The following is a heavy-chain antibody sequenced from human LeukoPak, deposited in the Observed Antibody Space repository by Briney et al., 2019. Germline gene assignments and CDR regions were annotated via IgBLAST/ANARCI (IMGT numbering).Heavy chain of an antibody. Sequence: GGSLRLSCATSGFTFSRYCMHWVRQAPGKGLVWVSYINSDGSSTNYADSVKGRFTISRDNAKNTLYLQMNSLRAEDTAVYYCARGGLGTGIGYWGQGTLVTVSS. V-gene: IGHV3-74*01. D-gene: IGHD1-1*01. CDR2: INSDGSST. J-gene: IGHJ4*02. CDR1: GFTFSRYC. CDR3: ARGGLGTGIGY.